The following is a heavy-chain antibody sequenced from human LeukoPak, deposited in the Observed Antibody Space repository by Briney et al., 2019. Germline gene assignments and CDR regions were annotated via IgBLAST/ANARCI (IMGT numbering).Heavy chain of an antibody. CDR2: IYDGGST. V-gene: IGHV4-4*07. D-gene: IGHD2-15*01. J-gene: IGHJ5*02. Sequence: SETLSLTCTVSGGSVNSYYLSWIRQPAGKTLEWIGRIYDGGSTNYNPSLKSRVTISVDTSKNQFSLKLSSVTAADTAVYYCARVGGYCSGGSCYDWFDPWGQGTLVTVSS. CDR3: ARVGGYCSGGSCYDWFDP. CDR1: GGSVNSYY.